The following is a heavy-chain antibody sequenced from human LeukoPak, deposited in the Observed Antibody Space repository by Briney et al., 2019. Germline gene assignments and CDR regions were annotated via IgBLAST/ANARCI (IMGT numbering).Heavy chain of an antibody. CDR3: ARARGQLVRFDY. Sequence: PSETLSLTCTVSGGSISSYYWSWIRQPPGKGLEWIGYIYYSGSTNYNPSLKSRVTISVDTSKNQFSPKLSSVTAADTAVYYCARARGQLVRFDYWGQGTLVTVSS. CDR1: GGSISSYY. V-gene: IGHV4-59*01. J-gene: IGHJ4*02. CDR2: IYYSGST. D-gene: IGHD6-13*01.